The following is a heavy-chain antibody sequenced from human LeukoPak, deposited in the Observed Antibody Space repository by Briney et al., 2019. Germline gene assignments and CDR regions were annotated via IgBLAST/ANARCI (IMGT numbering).Heavy chain of an antibody. V-gene: IGHV4-34*01. D-gene: IGHD4-11*01. Sequence: PSETLSLTCAVYGGSFSGYYWSWIRQPPGKGLGWIGEINHSGSTNYNPSLKSRVTISVDTSKNQFSLKLSSVTAADTAVYYCARVPYSHEDGANYWGQGTLVTVSS. CDR3: ARVPYSHEDGANY. CDR2: INHSGST. J-gene: IGHJ4*02. CDR1: GGSFSGYY.